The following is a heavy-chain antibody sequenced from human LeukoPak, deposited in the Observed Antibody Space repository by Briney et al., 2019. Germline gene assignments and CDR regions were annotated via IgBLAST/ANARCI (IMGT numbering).Heavy chain of an antibody. CDR2: IYHSGST. J-gene: IGHJ4*01. D-gene: IGHD3/OR15-3a*01. Sequence: SETLSLTCTVSGYSISGGYYWGWIRQPPGKGLEWIGSIYHSGSTYYNPSLKSRVTISVDTSKNQFSLKLSSVTAAATAVYYWARQTGSGLFILPGGQGTLVTVSS. CDR3: ARQTGSGLFILP. V-gene: IGHV4-38-2*02. CDR1: GYSISGGYY.